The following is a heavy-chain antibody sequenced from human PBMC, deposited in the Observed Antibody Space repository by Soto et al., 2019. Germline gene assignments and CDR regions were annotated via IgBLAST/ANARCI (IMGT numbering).Heavy chain of an antibody. J-gene: IGHJ6*03. D-gene: IGHD2-2*01. V-gene: IGHV3-11*01. CDR3: ARGEEDPDIVVVRGNYYYYMDV. Sequence: GGSLRLSCAASGFTFSDYYMSWIRQAPGKGLEWVSYISSSGSTIYYADSVKGRFTISRDNAKNSLYLQMNSLRAEDTAVYYCARGEEDPDIVVVRGNYYYYMDVWGKGTTVTVSS. CDR1: GFTFSDYY. CDR2: ISSSGSTI.